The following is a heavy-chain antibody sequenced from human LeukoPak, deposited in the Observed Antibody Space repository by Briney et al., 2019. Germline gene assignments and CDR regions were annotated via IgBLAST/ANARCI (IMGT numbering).Heavy chain of an antibody. CDR1: GFTFSSYG. V-gene: IGHV3-30*18. D-gene: IGHD2/OR15-2a*01. CDR2: ISYDGSNK. J-gene: IGHJ3*02. CDR3: AKRWLEYVAFDI. Sequence: GRSLRLSCAASGFTFSSYGMHWVRQVPGKGLEWVAVISYDGSNKYYADSVKGRFTISRDNSKNTLYLQMNSLRAEDTAVYYCAKRWLEYVAFDIWGQGTMVTVSS.